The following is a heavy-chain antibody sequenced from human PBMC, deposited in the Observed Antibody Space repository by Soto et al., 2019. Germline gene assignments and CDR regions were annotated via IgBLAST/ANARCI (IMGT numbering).Heavy chain of an antibody. Sequence: QVQLVQSGAEVKKPGAPVKVACKASGYTFTSYGISWVRQAPGQGLERMGWSSAYKGNTTYAQKLQGRVTMTTDTSTSTAYMELRSLRSDDTAVYYCARGLRNRASRLELPWGQGTLVTVSS. D-gene: IGHD1-26*01. V-gene: IGHV1-18*04. J-gene: IGHJ5*02. CDR1: GYTFTSYG. CDR2: SSAYKGNT. CDR3: ARGLRNRASRLELP.